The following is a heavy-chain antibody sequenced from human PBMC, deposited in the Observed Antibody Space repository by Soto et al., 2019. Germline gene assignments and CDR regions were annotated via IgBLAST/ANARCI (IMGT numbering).Heavy chain of an antibody. J-gene: IGHJ4*02. V-gene: IGHV3-23*01. D-gene: IGHD4-17*01. CDR2: ISGSGGST. Sequence: EVQLLESGGGLVQPGGSLRLSCAASGFTLSSYVMSWVRQAPGKGLEWVSAISGSGGSTYYADSVKGRFTISRDNSKNPLYLQMNSLRAADTAVYYCARPTTVIYFDYWGQGTLVTVSS. CDR3: ARPTTVIYFDY. CDR1: GFTLSSYV.